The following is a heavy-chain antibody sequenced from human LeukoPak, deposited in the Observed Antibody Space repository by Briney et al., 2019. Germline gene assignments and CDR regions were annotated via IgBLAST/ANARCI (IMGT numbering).Heavy chain of an antibody. CDR2: IHHGGSP. J-gene: IGHJ4*02. D-gene: IGHD3-3*01. V-gene: IGHV4-34*01. CDR1: GGSFSVYY. Sequence: PSETLSLTCAVYGGSFSVYYWSWIRQPPGKGLEWIGEIHHGGSPSYNPSLKSRVIISLDTSKNQLSLKLSSVTATDTAVYYCQSRYLEWLLEYWGQGTLVTVSS. CDR3: QSRYLEWLLEY.